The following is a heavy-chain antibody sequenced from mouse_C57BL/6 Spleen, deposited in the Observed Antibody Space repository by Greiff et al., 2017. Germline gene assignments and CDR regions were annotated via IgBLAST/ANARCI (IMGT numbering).Heavy chain of an antibody. CDR3: ARFYDAVDY. CDR2: ISYDGSN. Sequence: EVQVVESGPGLVKPSQSLSLTCSVTGYSITSGYYWNWIRQFPGNKLEWMGYISYDGSNNYNPSLKNRISITRDTSKNQFFLKLNSVTTEDTATYYCARFYDAVDYWGQGTTLTVSS. D-gene: IGHD2-12*01. V-gene: IGHV3-6*01. CDR1: GYSITSGYY. J-gene: IGHJ2*01.